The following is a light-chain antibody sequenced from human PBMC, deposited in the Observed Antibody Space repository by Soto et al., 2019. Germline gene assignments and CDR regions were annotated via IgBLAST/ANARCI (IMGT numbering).Light chain of an antibody. V-gene: IGKV1-5*03. CDR2: KAT. J-gene: IGKJ1*01. CDR3: QHYNSYSEA. Sequence: DIQMTQSPSTLSASVGDSVTITCRASQTISTWLAWYQQKPGKPPKVLIYKATSLKSGVPSRFSGSGSGTEFTLSISSLQPDDFATYYCQHYNSYSEAFGQGTKVDIK. CDR1: QTISTW.